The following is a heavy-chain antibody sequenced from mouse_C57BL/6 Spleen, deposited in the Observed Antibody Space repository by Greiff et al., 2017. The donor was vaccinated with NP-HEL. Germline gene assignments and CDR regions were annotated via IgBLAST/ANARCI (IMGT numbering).Heavy chain of an antibody. CDR2: ISYDGSN. CDR3: ARADSSGSAWVAY. CDR1: GYSITSGYY. Sequence: DVKLQESGPGLVKPSQSLSLTCSVTGYSITSGYYWNWIRQFPGNKLEWMGYISYDGSNNYNPSLKNRISITRDTSKNQFFLKLNSVTTEDTATYYCARADSSGSAWVAYWGQGTLVTVSA. V-gene: IGHV3-6*01. D-gene: IGHD3-2*02. J-gene: IGHJ3*01.